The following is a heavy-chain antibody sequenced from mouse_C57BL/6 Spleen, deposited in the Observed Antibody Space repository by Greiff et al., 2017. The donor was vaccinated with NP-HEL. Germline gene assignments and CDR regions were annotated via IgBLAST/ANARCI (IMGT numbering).Heavy chain of an antibody. D-gene: IGHD1-1*01. V-gene: IGHV3-1*01. CDR2: ISYSGST. CDR3: ASDGSRAWVAY. CDR1: GYSITSGYD. Sequence: EVQLQESGPGMVKPSQSLSLTCTVTGYSITSGYDWHWIRHFPGNKLEWMGYISYSGSTNYNPSLKSRISITHDTSKNHFFLKLNSVTTEDTATYYSASDGSRAWVAYWGQGTLVTVSA. J-gene: IGHJ3*01.